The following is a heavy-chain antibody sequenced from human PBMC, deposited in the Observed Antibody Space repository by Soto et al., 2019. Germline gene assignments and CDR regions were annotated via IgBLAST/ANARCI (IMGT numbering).Heavy chain of an antibody. Sequence: SETLCLTCAVYGGYFSGYYWGWIRQPPGKGLEWIGSIYYSGSTYYNPSLKSRVTISVDTSKNQFSLKLSSVTAADTAVYYCARYSSSFNWFDPWGQGTLVTVSS. V-gene: IGHV4-39*01. CDR3: ARYSSSFNWFDP. CDR2: IYYSGST. D-gene: IGHD6-6*01. CDR1: GGYFSGYY. J-gene: IGHJ5*02.